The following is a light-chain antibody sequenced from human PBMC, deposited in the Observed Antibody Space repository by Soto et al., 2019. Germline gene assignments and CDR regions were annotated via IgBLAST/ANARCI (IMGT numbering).Light chain of an antibody. CDR2: DAS. Sequence: EIVLTQSPATLSLSPGERATLSCRASQSVTSSLAWYQQKLGQAPRLLNYDASSRATGTPDRFSGSGSGTGFTLTISSLEPEDFPVYDGQPRSNWLTFGGGTKVEIK. J-gene: IGKJ4*01. CDR1: QSVTSS. V-gene: IGKV3-11*01. CDR3: QPRSNWLT.